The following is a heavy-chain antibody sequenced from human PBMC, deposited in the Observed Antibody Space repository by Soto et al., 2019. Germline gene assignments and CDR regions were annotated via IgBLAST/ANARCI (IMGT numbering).Heavy chain of an antibody. CDR1: GGTFSSYA. Sequence: QVQLVQSGAEVKKPGSSVKVSCKASGGTFSSYAISWVRQAPGQGLEWMGGIIPIFGTANYAQKFQGRVTSTADEATSTADMELSSGRSEDTAVYYSARRIAAADGYYYYGMDVWGQGTTVTVS. CDR3: ARRIAAADGYYYYGMDV. V-gene: IGHV1-69*01. D-gene: IGHD6-13*01. CDR2: IIPIFGTA. J-gene: IGHJ6*02.